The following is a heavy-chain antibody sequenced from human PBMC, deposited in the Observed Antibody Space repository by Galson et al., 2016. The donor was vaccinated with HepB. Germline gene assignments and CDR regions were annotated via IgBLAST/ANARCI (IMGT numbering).Heavy chain of an antibody. D-gene: IGHD6-19*01. J-gene: IGHJ4*02. CDR2: IDGPTPNT. CDR1: GFTFRNYA. V-gene: IGHV3-23*01. CDR3: TTWLSHHFDY. Sequence: SLRLSCAASGFTFRNYALSWVRRAPGKGLEWVSHIDGPTPNTHYADSVRGRFSIYRDNSRDTLYLQMESLTAEESAIYYCTTWLSHHFDYWGQGTRVTVSS.